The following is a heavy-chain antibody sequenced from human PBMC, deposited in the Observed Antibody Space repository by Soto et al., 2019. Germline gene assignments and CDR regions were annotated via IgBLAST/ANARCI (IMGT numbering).Heavy chain of an antibody. CDR2: IRSKANSYTT. D-gene: IGHD6-25*01. CDR1: GFTFSGSA. J-gene: IGHJ4*02. V-gene: IGHV3-73*01. CDR3: SRVRPSGYTSGHPHDY. Sequence: GGSLRLSCAASGFTFSGSAMHWVRQASGKGLEWVGRIRSKANSYTTAYAASVKGRFTISRDDSKSTAHLQMNSLKTEDTAVYYCSRVRPSGYTSGHPHDYWGQGTLVTVSS.